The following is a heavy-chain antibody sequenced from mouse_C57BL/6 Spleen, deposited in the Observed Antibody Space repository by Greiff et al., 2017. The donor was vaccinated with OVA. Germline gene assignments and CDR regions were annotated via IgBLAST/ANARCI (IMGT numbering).Heavy chain of an antibody. Sequence: VKLQQSGPELVKPGASVKISCKASGYAFSSSWMNWVKQRPGKGLEWIGRIYPGDGDTNYNGKFKGKATLTADKSSSTAYMQLSSLTSEDSAVYFCAREKYYGSSPHWYFDVWGTGTTVTVSS. CDR3: AREKYYGSSPHWYFDV. CDR2: IYPGDGDT. V-gene: IGHV1-82*01. J-gene: IGHJ1*03. CDR1: GYAFSSSW. D-gene: IGHD1-1*01.